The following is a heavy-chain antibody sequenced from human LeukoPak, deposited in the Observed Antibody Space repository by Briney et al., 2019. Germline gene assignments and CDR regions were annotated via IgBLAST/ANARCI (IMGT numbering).Heavy chain of an antibody. Sequence: GGSLRLSCAASGFTFSSYWMYWVRQAPGKGLVWVSHIKGDGSITTYADSVKGRFTISRDNAKNTLYLQMNSLRAEDTAVYYCARDRYSPHDYWGQGTLVTVSS. J-gene: IGHJ4*02. CDR1: GFTFSSYW. CDR2: IKGDGSIT. V-gene: IGHV3-74*01. D-gene: IGHD5-18*01. CDR3: ARDRYSPHDY.